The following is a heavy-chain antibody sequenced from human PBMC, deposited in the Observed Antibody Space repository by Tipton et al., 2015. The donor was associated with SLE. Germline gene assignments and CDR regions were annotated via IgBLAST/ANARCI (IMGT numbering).Heavy chain of an antibody. CDR1: GGTFSSYT. V-gene: IGHV1-69*04. Sequence: QSGAEVKKPGSSVKVSCKASGGTFSSYTISWVRQAPGQGLEWMGRIIPILGIANYAQKFQGRVTITADKSTSTAYMELSSLRSEDTAVYYCARDSNIQADLYYYYYMDVWGKGTTVTVSS. CDR2: IIPILGIA. J-gene: IGHJ6*03. CDR3: ARDSNIQADLYYYYYMDV. D-gene: IGHD1/OR15-1a*01.